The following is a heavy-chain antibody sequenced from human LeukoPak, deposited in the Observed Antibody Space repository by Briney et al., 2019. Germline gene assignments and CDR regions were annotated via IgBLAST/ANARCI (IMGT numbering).Heavy chain of an antibody. D-gene: IGHD2-15*01. J-gene: IGHJ6*02. CDR2: IYSGGST. Sequence: GGSLRLSCAASGFTVSSNYMSWVRQAPGKGLEWVSVIYSGGSTYYADSVKGRFTISRDNAKNSLYLQMNSLRAEDTALYYCAKDIGYCSGGSCPSGMDVWGQGTTVTVSS. V-gene: IGHV3-53*05. CDR3: AKDIGYCSGGSCPSGMDV. CDR1: GFTVSSNY.